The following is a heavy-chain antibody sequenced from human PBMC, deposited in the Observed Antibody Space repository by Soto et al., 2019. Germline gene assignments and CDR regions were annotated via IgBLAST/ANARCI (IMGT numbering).Heavy chain of an antibody. CDR1: GFTFSDYA. V-gene: IGHV3-23*01. CDR3: AKDLSNSWLPDH. Sequence: GGSLRLSCVASGFTFSDYAMTWVRQAPGKGLEWVSTVRITGGSTYYADSVKGRFTISRDDSRNTLYLLMNSLRAEDTAVYFCAKDLSNSWLPDHWGQGTLVTVSS. J-gene: IGHJ4*02. D-gene: IGHD2-2*01. CDR2: VRITGGST.